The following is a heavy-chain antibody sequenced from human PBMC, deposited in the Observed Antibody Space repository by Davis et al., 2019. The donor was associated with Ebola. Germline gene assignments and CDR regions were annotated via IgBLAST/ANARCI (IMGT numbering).Heavy chain of an antibody. CDR3: AREISSSSVYGMDV. V-gene: IGHV3-21*01. CDR1: GFTFSSYS. D-gene: IGHD6-6*01. CDR2: ISSSSSYI. J-gene: IGHJ6*02. Sequence: GGSLRLSCAASGFTFSSYSMNWVRQAPGKGLEWVSSISSSSSYIYYADSVKGRFTISRDNSKNTLYLQMSSLRPEDTAVYYCAREISSSSVYGMDVWGQGTTVTVYS.